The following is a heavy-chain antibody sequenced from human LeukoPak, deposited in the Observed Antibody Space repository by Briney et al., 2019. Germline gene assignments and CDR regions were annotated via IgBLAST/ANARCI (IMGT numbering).Heavy chain of an antibody. CDR2: ISSSSSYI. J-gene: IGHJ1*01. Sequence: GGSLRLSCAAFGFTFSSYSMNWVRQAPGRGLEWVSSISSSSSYIYYADSVEGRFTIFRDNAKNSLYLQMNSLRAEDTAMYYCARDFTTVTTAYFQHWGQGTLVTVSS. V-gene: IGHV3-21*01. CDR1: GFTFSSYS. CDR3: ARDFTTVTTAYFQH. D-gene: IGHD4-17*01.